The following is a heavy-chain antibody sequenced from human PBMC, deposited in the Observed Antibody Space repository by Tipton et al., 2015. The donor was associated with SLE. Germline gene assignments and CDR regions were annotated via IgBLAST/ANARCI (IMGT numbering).Heavy chain of an antibody. J-gene: IGHJ4*02. CDR2: INPYTGNT. CDR1: GYTFTSYA. V-gene: IGHV1-18*01. CDR3: ASVELRSWAFDY. Sequence: QVQLVQSGAEVKKPGASVKVSCKASGYTFTSYAISWVRQAPGQGLEWMGWINPYTGNTDYAQKVQGRVTMTTDTSRSTAYLDLRSLRPDDTAVYYCASVELRSWAFDYWGQGTLVTVSS. D-gene: IGHD1-26*01.